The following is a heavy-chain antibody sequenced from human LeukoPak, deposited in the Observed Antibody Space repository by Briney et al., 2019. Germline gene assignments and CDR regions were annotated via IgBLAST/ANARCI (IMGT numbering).Heavy chain of an antibody. CDR3: ARTPKTVKNYYYMDV. CDR2: ISYSGST. J-gene: IGHJ6*03. CDR1: GFTFSSYS. D-gene: IGHD4-17*01. Sequence: PGGSLRLSCAASGFTFSSYSMNWVRQAPGKGLEWLGYISYSGSTSYIPSLKSRVTISVDTSKNQFSLKVSSVTAADTAVYYCARTPKTVKNYYYMDVWGKGTTVTISS. V-gene: IGHV4-59*01.